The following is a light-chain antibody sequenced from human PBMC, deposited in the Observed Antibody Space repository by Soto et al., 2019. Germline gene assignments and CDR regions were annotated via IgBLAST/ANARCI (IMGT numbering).Light chain of an antibody. Sequence: IQITQSPSTLSALVGDRVTITCRASQSISLWLAWYQQKPGKAPRLLIYDVSTLESGVPSRFSGSGSGTEFSLTIKSLEPDDFATYYCQQYNIYSWTFGQGGKVDVK. CDR1: QSISLW. CDR2: DVS. J-gene: IGKJ1*01. CDR3: QQYNIYSWT. V-gene: IGKV1-5*01.